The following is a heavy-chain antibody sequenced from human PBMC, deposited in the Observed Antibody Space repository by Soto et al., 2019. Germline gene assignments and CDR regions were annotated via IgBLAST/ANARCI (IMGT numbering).Heavy chain of an antibody. CDR2: INPNSGGT. D-gene: IGHD1-20*01. V-gene: IGHV1-2*04. CDR3: ARGLTGNPDYFDP. CDR1: GYTFTAYL. J-gene: IGHJ5*02. Sequence: VSCKASGYTFTAYLIHWVRQAPGQGPEWIGWINPNSGGTKYAQKFQGWVAMTRDTSTNTAYMELSRLRSDDTAVYFCARGLTGNPDYFDPWGQGTLVTVSS.